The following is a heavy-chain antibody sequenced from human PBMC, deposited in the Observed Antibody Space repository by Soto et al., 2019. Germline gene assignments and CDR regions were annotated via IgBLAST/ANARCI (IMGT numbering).Heavy chain of an antibody. J-gene: IGHJ6*02. D-gene: IGHD1-26*01. CDR1: GGSISSSNW. CDR2: IYHSGST. Sequence: ASETLSLTCAVSGGSISSSNWWSWVRQPPGKGLEWIGEIYHSGSTNYNPSLKSRVTISVDKSKNQFSLKLSSVTAAVTAVYYCARVSGSYYYGMDVWGQGSTVTVSS. CDR3: ARVSGSYYYGMDV. V-gene: IGHV4-4*02.